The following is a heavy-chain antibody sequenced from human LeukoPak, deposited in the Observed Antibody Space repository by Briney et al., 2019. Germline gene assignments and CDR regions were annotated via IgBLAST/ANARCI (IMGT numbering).Heavy chain of an antibody. D-gene: IGHD3-22*01. CDR1: GYTFTSYY. CDR3: AREPSHYYDSSGFQDH. V-gene: IGHV1-46*01. Sequence: GASVKVSCKASGYTFTSYYMHWVRQAPGQGLEWMGIINPSGGSTSYAQKFQGRVTMTRDTSTSTVYMELSSLRSEDTAVYYCAREPSHYYDSSGFQDHWGQGTLVTVSS. CDR2: INPSGGST. J-gene: IGHJ4*02.